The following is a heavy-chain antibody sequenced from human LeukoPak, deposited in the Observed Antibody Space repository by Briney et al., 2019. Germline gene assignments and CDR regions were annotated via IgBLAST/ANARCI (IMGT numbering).Heavy chain of an antibody. CDR3: AKDRYSGSFDP. J-gene: IGHJ5*02. V-gene: IGHV3-43*02. CDR1: GFTFDDYA. D-gene: IGHD1-26*01. Sequence: GGALRLSCVASGFTFDDYAMHWVRQAPGKGVEGVSLIRGDGGSTYYADSVKGRFTISRDKSKNSLYLQMNSLRTEDTALYYCAKDRYSGSFDPWGQGTLVTVSS. CDR2: IRGDGGST.